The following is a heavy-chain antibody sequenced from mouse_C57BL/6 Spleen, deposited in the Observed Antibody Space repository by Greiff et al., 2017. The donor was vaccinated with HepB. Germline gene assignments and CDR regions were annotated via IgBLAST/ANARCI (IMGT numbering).Heavy chain of an antibody. Sequence: VQGVESGAELAKPGASVKLSCKASGYTFTSYWMHWVKQRPGQGLEWIGYINPSSGYTKYNQKFKDKATLTADKSSSTAYMQLSSLTYEDSAVYYCASYAYRDYWGQGTTLTVSS. D-gene: IGHD2-2*01. V-gene: IGHV1-7*01. CDR3: ASYAYRDY. J-gene: IGHJ2*01. CDR2: INPSSGYT. CDR1: GYTFTSYW.